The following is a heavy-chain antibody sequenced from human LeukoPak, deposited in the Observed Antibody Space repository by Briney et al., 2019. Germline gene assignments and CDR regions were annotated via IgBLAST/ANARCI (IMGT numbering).Heavy chain of an antibody. V-gene: IGHV4-4*09. D-gene: IGHD1-20*01. CDR2: ISAGGST. Sequence: PSETLSLTCTVSGDSMSSSYWNWIRQPPGKGLEWIGYISAGGSTNYNPSLKSRIIISVDMSKTQFSLKLTSVTAADTAIYYCARIIPGTTGHRINYFDYWGRGTLVTVSS. J-gene: IGHJ4*02. CDR3: ARIIPGTTGHRINYFDY. CDR1: GDSMSSSY.